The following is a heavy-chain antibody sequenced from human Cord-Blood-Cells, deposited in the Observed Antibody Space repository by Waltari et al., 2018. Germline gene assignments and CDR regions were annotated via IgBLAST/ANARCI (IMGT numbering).Heavy chain of an antibody. Sequence: QVQLQQWGAGLLKPSETLSLTCAVYGGSFSGYYCSCIRQPPGRGLEWTGEINHSGSTNSNPSLKSRVTISVDTSKNQFSLKLSSVTAADTAVYYCARGGYEQQLVPAEYCQHWGQGTLVTVSS. CDR1: GGSFSGYY. D-gene: IGHD6-13*01. CDR2: INHSGST. V-gene: IGHV4-34*01. CDR3: ARGGYEQQLVPAEYCQH. J-gene: IGHJ1*01.